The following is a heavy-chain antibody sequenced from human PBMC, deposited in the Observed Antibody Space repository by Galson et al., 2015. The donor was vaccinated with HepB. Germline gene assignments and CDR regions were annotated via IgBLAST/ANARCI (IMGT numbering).Heavy chain of an antibody. CDR3: ARGGAMARSHYTESFDY. CDR1: GYTFHTYI. D-gene: IGHD3-3*01. V-gene: IGHV1-18*04. Sequence: SVKVSCKASGYTFHTYIINWVRQAPGQGLEWMGWINPYNGKSNCPQKLQGRVSMTTDSSTSTAYMDLRGLRSGDTAVYYCARGGAMARSHYTESFDYRGQGTLVTVSS. CDR2: INPYNGKS. J-gene: IGHJ4*02.